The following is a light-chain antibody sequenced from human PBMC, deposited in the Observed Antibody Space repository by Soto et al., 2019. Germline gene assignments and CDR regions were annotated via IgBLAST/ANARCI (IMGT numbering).Light chain of an antibody. CDR3: QQANSFPLT. J-gene: IGKJ4*01. Sequence: DIQMTQSPSSVSASVGDPVTITCRASQDVGSGLGWYQHKPGKPPKVLIYAASNLQSGVPSRFSGSGSGTDFALTISSLEPEDFATYCCQQANSFPLTFGGGTKVEIK. CDR1: QDVGSG. V-gene: IGKV1-12*01. CDR2: AAS.